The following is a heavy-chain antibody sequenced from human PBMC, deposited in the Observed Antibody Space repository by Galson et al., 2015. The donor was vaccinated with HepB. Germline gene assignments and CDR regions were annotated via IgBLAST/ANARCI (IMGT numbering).Heavy chain of an antibody. CDR1: GGTFSSYA. Sequence: SVKVSCKASGGTFSSYAISWVRQAPGQGLEWMGWISAYNGYTKYAQKVQGRVTMTTDTSTSTAYMELRSLRSDDTAVYYCAREWKYYDILTGYSTLDQWGQGTLVTVSS. CDR2: ISAYNGYT. D-gene: IGHD3-9*01. CDR3: AREWKYYDILTGYSTLDQ. J-gene: IGHJ4*02. V-gene: IGHV1-18*01.